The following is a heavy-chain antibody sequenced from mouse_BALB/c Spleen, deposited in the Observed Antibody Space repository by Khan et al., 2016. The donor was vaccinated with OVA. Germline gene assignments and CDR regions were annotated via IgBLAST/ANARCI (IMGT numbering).Heavy chain of an antibody. Sequence: QVQLKQSGPGLVAPSQSLSITCTVSGFSLISYGVSWIRQPPGKGLEWLGVIWGDGTTNYHSALKSRLSINKDNSKSQVFLKLNSLKTDDTATYYGGRNYYGLAWFAYWGQGTLVTVSA. CDR1: GFSLISYG. CDR2: IWGDGTT. V-gene: IGHV2-3*01. CDR3: GRNYYGLAWFAY. J-gene: IGHJ3*01. D-gene: IGHD1-2*01.